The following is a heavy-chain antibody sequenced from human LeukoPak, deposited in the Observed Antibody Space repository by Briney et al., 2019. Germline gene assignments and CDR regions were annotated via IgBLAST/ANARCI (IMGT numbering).Heavy chain of an antibody. V-gene: IGHV3-21*01. Sequence: GGSLRLSCAPSGITFSSYSMNWVRQAPGKGLEWVSSISSSSSYIYYADSVKGRFTISRDNAKNSLYLQMNSLRAEDTAVYYCARVCSSTSCYAFDIWGQGTMVTVSS. CDR1: GITFSSYS. D-gene: IGHD2-2*01. CDR2: ISSSSSYI. CDR3: ARVCSSTSCYAFDI. J-gene: IGHJ3*02.